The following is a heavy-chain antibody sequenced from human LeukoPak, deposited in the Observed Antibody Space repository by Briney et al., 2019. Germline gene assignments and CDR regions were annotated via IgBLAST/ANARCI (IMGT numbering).Heavy chain of an antibody. V-gene: IGHV1-2*02. Sequence: ASVKVSSKASGYTFTGYYRHGVRQAPGQGLEWMGWINPNSGGTNYAQKFQGRVTMTRDTSISTAYMELSRLRSDDTAVYYCARSPFYYYDSSGYYYFDYWGQGTLVTVSS. CDR3: ARSPFYYYDSSGYYYFDY. D-gene: IGHD3-22*01. J-gene: IGHJ4*02. CDR2: INPNSGGT. CDR1: GYTFTGYY.